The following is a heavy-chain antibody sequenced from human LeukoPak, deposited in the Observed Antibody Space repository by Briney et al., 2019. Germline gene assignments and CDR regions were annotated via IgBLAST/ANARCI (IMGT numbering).Heavy chain of an antibody. V-gene: IGHV5-51*01. Sequence: AESLKTSCKASGYSFTTYWIGWVRQMPGKGLEWMGIIYPGNSDTRYSPSFQGQVTFSADKSISTAYLQWSSLKASDTAMYYCARSYTDMFYFDYWGQGALVTVSS. CDR3: ARSYTDMFYFDY. J-gene: IGHJ4*02. CDR1: GYSFTTYW. CDR2: IYPGNSDT. D-gene: IGHD3-16*01.